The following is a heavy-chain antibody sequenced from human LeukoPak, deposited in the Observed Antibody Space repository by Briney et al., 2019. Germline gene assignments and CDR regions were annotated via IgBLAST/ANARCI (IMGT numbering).Heavy chain of an antibody. CDR1: GYTFTSYD. CDR2: MNPNSGNT. CDR3: ARGTRKRYCSSTSCPNYYYYYMDV. Sequence: ASVKVSCKASGYTFTSYDINWVRQATGQGLEWMGWMNPNSGNTGYAQKFQGRVTKTRNTSISTAYMELSSLRSEDTAVYYCARGTRKRYCSSTSCPNYYYYYMDVWGKGTTVTVSS. J-gene: IGHJ6*03. V-gene: IGHV1-8*01. D-gene: IGHD2-2*01.